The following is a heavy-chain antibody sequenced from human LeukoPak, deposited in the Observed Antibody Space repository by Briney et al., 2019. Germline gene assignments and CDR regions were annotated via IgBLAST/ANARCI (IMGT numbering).Heavy chain of an antibody. D-gene: IGHD4-17*01. CDR1: GFTFSTYW. J-gene: IGHJ4*02. V-gene: IGHV3-74*01. Sequence: GGSLRLSCAASGFTFSTYWMHWVRQAPGKGLVWVSRINGDGTSTSTSYADSVKGRFTISRDNAKNTLYLHMNTLRAEDTAVYYCARDRDYGATDYWGQGTLVTVSA. CDR2: INGDGTSTST. CDR3: ARDRDYGATDY.